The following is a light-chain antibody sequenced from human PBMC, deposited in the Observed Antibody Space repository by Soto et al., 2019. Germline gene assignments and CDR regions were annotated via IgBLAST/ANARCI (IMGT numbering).Light chain of an antibody. V-gene: IGKV1-39*01. CDR2: AAS. CDR3: QQSYSTPIR. CDR1: QSISSY. J-gene: IGKJ5*01. Sequence: DIQMTQSPSSLSASVGDRVTITCRASQSISSYLNWYQQKPGKAPKLLIYAASSLQSGVPSRFSGSGSGTDLTLSMSSLQPEDFATYYCQQSYSTPIRFGQGTRLEI.